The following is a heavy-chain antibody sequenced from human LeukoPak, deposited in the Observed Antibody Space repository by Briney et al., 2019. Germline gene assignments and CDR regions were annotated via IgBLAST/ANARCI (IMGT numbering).Heavy chain of an antibody. D-gene: IGHD2-2*01. CDR1: GFTFSSYA. Sequence: PGGSLRLSCAASGFTFSSYAMSWVRQAPGKGLEWVSAISGSGGSTYYADSVKGRFTISRDNSKNTLYLQMNSLRAEDTAVYYCAKGPVYCSSTSCPPDYWGQGTLVTVSS. V-gene: IGHV3-23*01. CDR2: ISGSGGST. J-gene: IGHJ4*02. CDR3: AKGPVYCSSTSCPPDY.